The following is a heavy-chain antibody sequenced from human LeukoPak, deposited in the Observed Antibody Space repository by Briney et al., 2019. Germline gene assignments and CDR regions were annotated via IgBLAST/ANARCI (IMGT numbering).Heavy chain of an antibody. CDR1: GGSISSYN. D-gene: IGHD6-13*01. V-gene: IGHV4-59*01. CDR2: IYYSGST. J-gene: IGHJ4*02. CDR3: ARAYSSSWIYNAYYFDY. Sequence: SSETLSLTCTGSGGSISSYNWSWIRQPPGKGLEWIGYIYYSGSTNYNASLKSRVTISVDTSKNQFALKLSSVTAADTAAYYCARAYSSSWIYNAYYFDYWGQGTLVTVSS.